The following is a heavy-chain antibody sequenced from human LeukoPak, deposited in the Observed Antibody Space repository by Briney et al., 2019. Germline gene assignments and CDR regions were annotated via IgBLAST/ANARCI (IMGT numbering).Heavy chain of an antibody. CDR3: ARVTWNWFDP. V-gene: IGHV4-39*01. Sequence: SETLSLTCTVSGDSTSSDRYYGGWVRQPPGKGLEWIGNIYYSGSTYYNPSLKSRVTMSVDTSKNQFSLKLSSVTAADTAVYYCARVTWNWFDPWGQGPLVTVSS. CDR1: GDSTSSDRYY. D-gene: IGHD2-21*02. CDR2: IYYSGST. J-gene: IGHJ5*02.